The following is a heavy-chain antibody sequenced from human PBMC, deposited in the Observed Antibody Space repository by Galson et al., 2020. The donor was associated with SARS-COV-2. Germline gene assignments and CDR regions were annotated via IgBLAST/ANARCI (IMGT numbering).Heavy chain of an antibody. V-gene: IGHV3-48*03. Sequence: GGSLRLSCAASGFTFSSYEMNWVRQAPGKGLEWVSYISSSGSTIYYADSVKGRFTISRDNAKNSLYLQMNSLRAEDTAVYYCAGLNLGDIVVVPAAHLEDDAFDIWGQGTMVTVSS. CDR2: ISSSGSTI. J-gene: IGHJ3*02. D-gene: IGHD2-2*01. CDR3: AGLNLGDIVVVPAAHLEDDAFDI. CDR1: GFTFSSYE.